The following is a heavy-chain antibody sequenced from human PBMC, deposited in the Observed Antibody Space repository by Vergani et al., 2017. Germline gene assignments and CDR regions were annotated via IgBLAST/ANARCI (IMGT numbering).Heavy chain of an antibody. D-gene: IGHD6-6*01. Sequence: VQLVESGGGVVQPGRSLRLSCAASGFTFSSYGMHWVRQAPGKGLEWVSYISSSSSTIYYADSVKGRFTISRDNAKNSLYLQMNSLRAEDTAVYYCARGIKAARPSWYYYGMDVWGQGTTVTVSS. CDR2: ISSSSSTI. V-gene: IGHV3-48*01. J-gene: IGHJ6*02. CDR3: ARGIKAARPSWYYYGMDV. CDR1: GFTFSSYG.